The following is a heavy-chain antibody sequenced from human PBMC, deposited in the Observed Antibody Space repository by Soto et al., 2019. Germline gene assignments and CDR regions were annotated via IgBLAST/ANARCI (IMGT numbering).Heavy chain of an antibody. CDR1: GFSLSSYW. CDR2: MNQEGSES. V-gene: IGHV3-7*01. Sequence: EVQLVESGGGLVQPGGSLRLSCAASGFSLSSYWMSWVRQAPGKGLEWGANMNQEGSESDYVGSVKGRFTFTRDNAKHSLYLQMNRLRAADTAVYYCARLSTSAGRRELACWGQGTLVTVSS. J-gene: IGHJ4*02. CDR3: ARLSTSAGRRELAC. D-gene: IGHD1-1*01.